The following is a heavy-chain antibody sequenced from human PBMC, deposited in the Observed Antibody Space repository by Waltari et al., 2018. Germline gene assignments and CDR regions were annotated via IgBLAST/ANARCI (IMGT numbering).Heavy chain of an antibody. CDR2: ITPICGTA. CDR3: ARTDYYDSSGRYDAFDI. D-gene: IGHD3-22*01. J-gene: IGHJ3*02. V-gene: IGHV1-69*05. CDR1: GCTFSSYA. Sequence: QVQLVQSGAEVKKPGSSVKVSCKASGCTFSSYAISWVRQAPGQGLEWMGGITPICGTANYAQKFQGRVTITTDESTSTAYMELSSLRSEDTAVYYCARTDYYDSSGRYDAFDIWGQGTMVTVSS.